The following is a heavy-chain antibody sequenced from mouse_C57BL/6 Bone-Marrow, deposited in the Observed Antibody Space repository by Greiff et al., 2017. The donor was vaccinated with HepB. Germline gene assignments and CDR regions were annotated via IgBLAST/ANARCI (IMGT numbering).Heavy chain of an antibody. D-gene: IGHD1-1*01. V-gene: IGHV1-81*01. CDR2: IYPRSGNT. J-gene: IGHJ3*01. CDR3: AQNYVGCFAY. CDR1: GYTFTSYG. Sequence: QVQLKQSGAELASPGDSVKLSCKASGYTFTSYGISWVKQRTGQGLEWIGEIYPRSGNTYYNEKFKGKATLTADKSSSTAYMELRSLTSEDSAVYFCAQNYVGCFAYWGQGTLVTVSA.